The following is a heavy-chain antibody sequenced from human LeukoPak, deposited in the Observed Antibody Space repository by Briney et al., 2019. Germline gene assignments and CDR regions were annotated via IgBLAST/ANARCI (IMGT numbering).Heavy chain of an antibody. CDR2: LRNDGST. D-gene: IGHD3-10*01. Sequence: GGSLRLSCAASVFTFSSYWMGWVRQAPGKGLEWVSVLRNDGSTNYADSVKGRFTISRDNSKNTLYLQLNNLRAEDTAVYYCARLAALVRGVIDYWGQGTLVTVSS. V-gene: IGHV3-66*04. CDR3: ARLAALVRGVIDY. CDR1: VFTFSSYW. J-gene: IGHJ4*02.